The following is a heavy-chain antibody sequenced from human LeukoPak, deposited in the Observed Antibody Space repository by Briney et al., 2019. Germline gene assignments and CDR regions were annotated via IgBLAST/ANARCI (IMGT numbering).Heavy chain of an antibody. Sequence: GGSLRLSCAPSVFTLSSYSMSWVRPAPGEGLEWVSYIISSSSTIYYADSVKGRFTISRDNAKNSLYLQMNSLRAEDTAVYYCARGQHYYDSSGYLGGDYWGQGTLVTVSS. CDR2: IISSSSTI. V-gene: IGHV3-48*01. D-gene: IGHD3-22*01. CDR1: VFTLSSYS. J-gene: IGHJ4*02. CDR3: ARGQHYYDSSGYLGGDY.